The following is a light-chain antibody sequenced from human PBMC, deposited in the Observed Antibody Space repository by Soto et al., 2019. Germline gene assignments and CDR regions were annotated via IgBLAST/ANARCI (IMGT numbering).Light chain of an antibody. Sequence: QSVLTQPASVSGSPGQSITISCTGTSSDIGSYPYVAWYQHHPGKVPKLLIYEVTHRPSGVSDRFSGSKSGNTASLTISGLQAEDEADYYCTSYTTTSTTFGGGTKLTVL. CDR2: EVT. CDR1: SSDIGSYPY. V-gene: IGLV2-14*01. J-gene: IGLJ3*02. CDR3: TSYTTTSTT.